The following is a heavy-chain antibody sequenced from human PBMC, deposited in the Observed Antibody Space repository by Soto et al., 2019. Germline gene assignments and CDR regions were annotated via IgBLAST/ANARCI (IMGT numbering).Heavy chain of an antibody. CDR1: GFTFSSYW. CDR3: ARDRDSNWNFFFDY. J-gene: IGHJ4*02. D-gene: IGHD1-7*01. V-gene: IGHV3-7*01. CDR2: IKQDGSEK. Sequence: GGSLRLSCAASGFTFSSYWMSWVRQAPEKGLEWVANIKQDGSEKYYVDSVKGRFTISRDNAKNSLYLQMNSLRAEDTAVYYCARDRDSNWNFFFDYWGQGTLVTVSS.